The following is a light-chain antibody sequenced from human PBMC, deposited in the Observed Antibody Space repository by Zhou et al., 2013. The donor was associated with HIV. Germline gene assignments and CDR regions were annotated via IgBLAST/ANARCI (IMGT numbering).Light chain of an antibody. J-gene: IGKJ1*01. CDR2: KIS. V-gene: IGKV2-30*02. Sequence: DVVMTQSPLSLPVTLGQPASISCRSSQGLVHSDGNIYLNWFHQRPGQSPRRLIYKISNRDSGVPDRFSGSGSGTDFTLTISRVEAEDVGVYYCMQGTHWPWTFGQGDQGGNQT. CDR1: QGLVHSDGNIY. CDR3: MQGTHWPWT.